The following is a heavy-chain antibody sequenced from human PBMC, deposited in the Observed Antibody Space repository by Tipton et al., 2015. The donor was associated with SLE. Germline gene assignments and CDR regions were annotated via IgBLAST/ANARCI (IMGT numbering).Heavy chain of an antibody. CDR2: IYYSGST. CDR3: ARRIGEAFEI. D-gene: IGHD3-10*01. CDR1: GGSISTSNYY. Sequence: TLSLTCTVSGGSISTSNYYWGWIRQPPGKGLEWIGTIYYSGSTYYNPSLKSRVTISVDTSKNQFSQKLSSVTAADTAVYFCARRIGEAFEIWGQGTMVSVSS. V-gene: IGHV4-39*07. J-gene: IGHJ3*02.